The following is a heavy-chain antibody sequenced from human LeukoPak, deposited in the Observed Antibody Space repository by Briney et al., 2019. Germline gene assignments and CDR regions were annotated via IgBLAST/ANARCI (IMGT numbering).Heavy chain of an antibody. J-gene: IGHJ4*02. CDR1: GGSISNGDHY. D-gene: IGHD1-7*01. CDR3: ARLRTTRYYFDY. V-gene: IGHV4-31*03. CDR2: IYYSGST. Sequence: SETLSLTCTVSGGSISNGDHYWSWIRQHPGKGLEWIGHIYYSGSTYYNPSLKSRVTISVDTSKNQFSLKLSSVTAADTAVYYCARLRTTRYYFDYWGQGTLVTVSS.